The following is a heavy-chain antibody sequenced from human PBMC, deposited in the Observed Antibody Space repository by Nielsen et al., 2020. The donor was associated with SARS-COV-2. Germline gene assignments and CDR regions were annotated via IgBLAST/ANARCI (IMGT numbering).Heavy chain of an antibody. V-gene: IGHV3-74*01. D-gene: IGHD4-17*01. CDR1: GFTLSKYN. CDR2: INSDGSST. Sequence: GESLKISCAASGFTLSKYNMNWVRQAPGKGLVWVSRINSDGSSTTYADSVKGRFTISRDNAKNTLYLQMNSLRAEDTAVYYCARPWYGDYFDYWGQGTLVTVSS. J-gene: IGHJ4*02. CDR3: ARPWYGDYFDY.